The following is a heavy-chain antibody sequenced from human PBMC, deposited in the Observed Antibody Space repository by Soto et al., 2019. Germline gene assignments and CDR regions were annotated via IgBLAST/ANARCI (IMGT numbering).Heavy chain of an antibody. CDR2: IIPIFGTA. J-gene: IGHJ4*02. V-gene: IGHV1-69*01. D-gene: IGHD6-13*01. CDR1: GGTFSSYA. CDR3: ARERGIAAAPGPLDY. Sequence: QVQLVQSGAEVKKPGSSVKVSCKASGGTFSSYAISWVRQAPGQGLEWMGGIIPIFGTANYAQKFQGRVTITADESTSTAYMDLSSLRSEDTAVYYCARERGIAAAPGPLDYWVQGTLVTVSS.